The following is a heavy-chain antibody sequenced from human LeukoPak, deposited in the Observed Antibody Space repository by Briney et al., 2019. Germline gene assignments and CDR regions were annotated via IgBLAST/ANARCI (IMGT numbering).Heavy chain of an antibody. CDR1: GYTFTSYY. CDR2: INPSGGST. CDR3: AGGTTVTNFDY. Sequence: ASVKVSCKASGYTFTSYYMHWVRRAPGQGLEWMGIINPSGGSTSYAQKFQGRVTMTRDTSTSTVYMELSSLRSEDTAVYYCAGGTTVTNFDYWGQGTLVTVSS. D-gene: IGHD4-17*01. V-gene: IGHV1-46*01. J-gene: IGHJ4*02.